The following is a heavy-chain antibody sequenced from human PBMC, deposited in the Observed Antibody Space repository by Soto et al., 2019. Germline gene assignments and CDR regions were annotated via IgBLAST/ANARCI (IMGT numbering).Heavy chain of an antibody. CDR1: GYTFTSYD. Sequence: ASVKVSCKASGYTFTSYDINWVRQATGQGLEWMGWMNPNSGNTGSAQKFQGRVTMTRNTSISTAYMELSSLRSEDTAVYYCARAGTKHFIQFDYWGQGTLVTVSS. D-gene: IGHD4-17*01. CDR2: MNPNSGNT. V-gene: IGHV1-8*01. J-gene: IGHJ4*02. CDR3: ARAGTKHFIQFDY.